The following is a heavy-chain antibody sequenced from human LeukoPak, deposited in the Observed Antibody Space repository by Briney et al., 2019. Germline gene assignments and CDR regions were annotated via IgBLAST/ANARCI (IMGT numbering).Heavy chain of an antibody. D-gene: IGHD6-19*01. Sequence: SETLSLTCTVSGGSISSYYWSWIRQPAGKGLEWIGRIYISGSTNYNPSLKSRVTMSVDTSKNQFSLKLSSVTAADTAVYYCAKVPNHIAVAGTPSDYWGQGTLVTVSS. CDR3: AKVPNHIAVAGTPSDY. J-gene: IGHJ4*02. CDR1: GGSISSYY. V-gene: IGHV4-4*07. CDR2: IYISGST.